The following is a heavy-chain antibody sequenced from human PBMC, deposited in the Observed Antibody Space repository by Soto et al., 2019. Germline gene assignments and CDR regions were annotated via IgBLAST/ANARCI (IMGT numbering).Heavy chain of an antibody. CDR1: GFTLNYYA. Sequence: EVQLLESGGGLVQPGGSLRLSCAASGFTLNYYATNWVRQAPGKGLEWVSAITSTGDTYYVDSVKGRFTISRDNSKNTLYLQMNSLRAEDAAVYYCAKEIAASATLWLDPWGQGTLVTVSS. CDR3: AKEIAASATLWLDP. CDR2: ITSTGDT. J-gene: IGHJ5*02. V-gene: IGHV3-23*01. D-gene: IGHD6-13*01.